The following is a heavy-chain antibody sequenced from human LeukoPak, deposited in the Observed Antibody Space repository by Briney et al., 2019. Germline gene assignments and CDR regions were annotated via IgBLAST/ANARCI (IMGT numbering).Heavy chain of an antibody. V-gene: IGHV3-21*01. CDR1: GFTFSSYS. CDR2: ISSSSSYI. D-gene: IGHD6-13*01. Sequence: GGSLRLSCAASGFTFSSYSMNWVRQAPGKGLEWVSSISSSSSYIYYADSVKGRFPISRDNAKNSLYLQMNSLRAEDTAVYYCARDTTPLVAAAVAGGLNYWGQGTLVTVSS. CDR3: ARDTTPLVAAAVAGGLNY. J-gene: IGHJ4*02.